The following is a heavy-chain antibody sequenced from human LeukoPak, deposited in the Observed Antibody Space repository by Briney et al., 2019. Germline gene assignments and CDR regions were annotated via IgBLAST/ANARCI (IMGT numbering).Heavy chain of an antibody. Sequence: SETLSLTCAVYGGSFSGYYWSWIRQPPGKGLERIGEINHSGSTNYNPSLKSRVTISVDTSKNQFSLRLSSVTAADTAVYYCARSDLTNLFDYWGQGTLVTVSS. V-gene: IGHV4-34*01. CDR1: GGSFSGYY. CDR2: INHSGST. J-gene: IGHJ4*02. CDR3: ARSDLTNLFDY.